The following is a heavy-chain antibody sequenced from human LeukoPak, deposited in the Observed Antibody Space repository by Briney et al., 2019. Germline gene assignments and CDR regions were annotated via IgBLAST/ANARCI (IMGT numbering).Heavy chain of an antibody. Sequence: PGGSLRLSCAASVSTLSTYWMSWVRQTPGKGLEWVASLMQDGSDKYYVDSVKGRFTISRDNAENSLYLQMNSLRAEDTAVYYCARAVTGTGGLDYWGQGTLVTVSS. V-gene: IGHV3-7*05. CDR2: LMQDGSDK. CDR3: ARAVTGTGGLDY. CDR1: VSTLSTYW. D-gene: IGHD6-19*01. J-gene: IGHJ4*02.